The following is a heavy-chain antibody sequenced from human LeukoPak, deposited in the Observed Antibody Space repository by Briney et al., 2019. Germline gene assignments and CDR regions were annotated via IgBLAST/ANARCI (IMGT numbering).Heavy chain of an antibody. J-gene: IGHJ6*03. CDR2: INHSGST. CDR1: GGSFSGYY. V-gene: IGHV4-34*01. D-gene: IGHD6-6*01. CDR3: ARDRGIAARPTYYYYMDV. Sequence: PSETLSLTCAVYGGSFSGYYWSWIRQPPGKGPEWIGEINHSGSTNYNPSLKSRVTISVDTSKNQFSLKLSSVTAADTAVYYCARDRGIAARPTYYYYMDVWGKGTTVTVSS.